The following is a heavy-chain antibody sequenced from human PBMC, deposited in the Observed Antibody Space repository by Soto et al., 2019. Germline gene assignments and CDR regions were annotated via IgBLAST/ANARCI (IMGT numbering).Heavy chain of an antibody. V-gene: IGHV3-7*01. CDR3: ATETWYRFDY. CDR1: GFKFSDYW. J-gene: IGHJ4*01. D-gene: IGHD2-15*01. Sequence: EVQLVESGGGLVQPGGSLRLSCAASGFKFSDYWMAWVRQAPGKGLEWVANIWRGGGDNNYVDSLKGRFTMSRDDAKNSVYLQMNSLRAEDTAVYYCATETWYRFDYWGHGTPVTVSS. CDR2: IWRGGGDN.